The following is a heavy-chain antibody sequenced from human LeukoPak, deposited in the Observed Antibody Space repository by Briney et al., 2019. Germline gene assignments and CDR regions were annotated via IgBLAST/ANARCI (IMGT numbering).Heavy chain of an antibody. V-gene: IGHV3-7*01. Sequence: SGGSLRLSCIASEFTFTNYLMSWVRQAPGKGLEWVAYINQHGSETFYVDSVKGRFTISRDNTQNSLYLQMNSLRPEDTALYYCVRDAGYSGYMINDIWGQGTMVTVSS. CDR3: VRDAGYSGYMINDI. J-gene: IGHJ3*02. CDR2: INQHGSET. CDR1: EFTFTNYL. D-gene: IGHD5-12*01.